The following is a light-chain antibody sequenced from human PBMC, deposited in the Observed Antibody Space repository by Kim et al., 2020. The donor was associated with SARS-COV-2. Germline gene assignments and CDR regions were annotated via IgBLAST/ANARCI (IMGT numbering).Light chain of an antibody. CDR3: QQANSFPLT. J-gene: IGKJ5*01. Sequence: DIQMTQSPSSVSASVGDTVNITCRASQGIGNWLAWYQQKPGKAPKLLIPVASTLESGVPSRFSGSGSGTDFTLTITSFQPEDSATYYCQQANSFPLTFGQGTRLEIK. V-gene: IGKV1D-12*01. CDR2: VAS. CDR1: QGIGNW.